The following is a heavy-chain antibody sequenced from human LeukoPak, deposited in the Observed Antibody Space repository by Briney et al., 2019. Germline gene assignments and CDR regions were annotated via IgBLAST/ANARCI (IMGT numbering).Heavy chain of an antibody. CDR3: AKVPVFSLTISEVVTDDAFDI. CDR2: ISGSGGST. CDR1: GFTFSSYA. J-gene: IGHJ3*02. V-gene: IGHV3-23*01. D-gene: IGHD3-3*01. Sequence: TGGSLRLSCAASGFTFSSYAMSWVRQAPGKGLEWVSAISGSGGSTYYADSVKGQFTISRDNSKNTLYLKMNSWRAEDTAVYYCAKVPVFSLTISEVVTDDAFDIWGQGTIVTVSS.